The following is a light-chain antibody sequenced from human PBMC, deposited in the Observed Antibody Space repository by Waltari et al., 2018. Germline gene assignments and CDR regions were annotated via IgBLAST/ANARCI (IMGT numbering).Light chain of an antibody. CDR3: QSYDSSLSGWV. CDR2: ENN. V-gene: IGLV1-40*01. Sequence: QSVLTQPPSVSGAPGQGVTISCTGRSSNLGTNYGVPRYQQIPGTAPRLLIYENNNRPSGVPDRFSGSKSDTSASLAITGLQAEDEGDYYCQSYDSSLSGWVFGGGTKLTVL. CDR1: SSNLGTNYG. J-gene: IGLJ3*02.